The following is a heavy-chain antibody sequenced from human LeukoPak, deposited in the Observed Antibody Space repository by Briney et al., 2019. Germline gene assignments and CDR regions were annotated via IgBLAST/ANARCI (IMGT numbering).Heavy chain of an antibody. CDR2: IYYSGRT. J-gene: IGHJ1*01. Sequence: SETLSLTCIVSGTSISSTSYYWSWVRQVPGKGLVWIGYIYYSGRTYFNPSLRSRVTMSVDTSKTQFSLNLTSVTPAATAVYYCARVVPVPSEYFRHWGQGTLVTVSS. V-gene: IGHV4-31*03. CDR3: ARVVPVPSEYFRH. CDR1: GTSISSTSYY.